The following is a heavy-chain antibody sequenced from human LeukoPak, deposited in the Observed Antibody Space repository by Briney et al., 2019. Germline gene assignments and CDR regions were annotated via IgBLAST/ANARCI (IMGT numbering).Heavy chain of an antibody. CDR2: IQYDGSNK. CDR3: AKDGRDGYNGPEDY. J-gene: IGHJ4*02. V-gene: IGHV3-30*02. Sequence: GGSLRLSCAASGFTFSSYGMHWIRQAPGKGLEWVAFIQYDGSNKYYADSVKGRFAISRDNSRNTMYMQMNSLRAEDTAMYYCAKDGRDGYNGPEDYWGQGTLVTVSS. CDR1: GFTFSSYG. D-gene: IGHD5-24*01.